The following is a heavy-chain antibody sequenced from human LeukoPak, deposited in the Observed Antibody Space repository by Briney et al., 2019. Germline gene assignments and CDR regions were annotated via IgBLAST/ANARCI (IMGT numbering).Heavy chain of an antibody. Sequence: SETLSLTCTVSGGSISGSYYYWGWIRQPPGKGLEWIGEINHSGSTNYNPSLKSRVTISLDTSKSQFSLKVRYVTAADTAVYYCARGLNDSWTGENYWGQGTLVTVSS. CDR3: ARGLNDSWTGENY. J-gene: IGHJ4*02. D-gene: IGHD3-3*01. CDR1: GGSISGSYYY. CDR2: INHSGST. V-gene: IGHV4-39*07.